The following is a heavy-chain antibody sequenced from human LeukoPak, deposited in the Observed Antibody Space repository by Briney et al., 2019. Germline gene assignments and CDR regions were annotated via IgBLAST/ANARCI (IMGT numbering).Heavy chain of an antibody. CDR3: AELGITMIGGV. D-gene: IGHD3-10*02. Sequence: GGSLRLSCAASGFTFSRYSMNWVHQAPGKGLEWVSSISSTSSYIYYADSVKGRFTISRDNAKNSLYLQMNSLRAEDTAVYYCAELGITMIGGVWGKGTTVTISS. CDR2: ISSTSSYI. V-gene: IGHV3-21*01. CDR1: GFTFSRYS. J-gene: IGHJ6*04.